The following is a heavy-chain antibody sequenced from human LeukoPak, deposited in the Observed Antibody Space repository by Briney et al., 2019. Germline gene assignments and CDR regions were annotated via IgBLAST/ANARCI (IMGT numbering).Heavy chain of an antibody. CDR3: ARDRGRNSGNNYDSSGYYDH. V-gene: IGHV1-18*01. CDR2: ISAYNGNT. Sequence: GASVKVSCKASGYTFTSYGISWVRQAPGQGLEWMGWISAYNGNTNYAQKFQGRVTMTTETSTSTAYMELRSLRSDDTAVYYCARDRGRNSGNNYDSSGYYDHWGQGTLVTVSS. CDR1: GYTFTSYG. D-gene: IGHD3-22*01. J-gene: IGHJ4*02.